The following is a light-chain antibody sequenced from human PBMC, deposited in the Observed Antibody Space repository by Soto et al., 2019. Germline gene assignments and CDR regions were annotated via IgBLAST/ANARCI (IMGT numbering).Light chain of an antibody. CDR3: CSYAGSSTFHVV. CDR2: EVS. CDR1: SSDVGSYNL. V-gene: IGLV2-23*02. Sequence: QSALTQPASVSGSPGQSITISCTGTSSDVGSYNLGSWYQQHPGKAPKLMIYEVSKRPSGVSNRFSGSKSGNTASLTISGLQAEEEADYYCCSYAGSSTFHVVFGGGTKLTVL. J-gene: IGLJ2*01.